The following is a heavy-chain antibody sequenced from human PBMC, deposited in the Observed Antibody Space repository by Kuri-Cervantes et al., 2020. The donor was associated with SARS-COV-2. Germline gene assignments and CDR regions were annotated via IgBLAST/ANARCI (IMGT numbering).Heavy chain of an antibody. CDR3: ARGVRYFDY. V-gene: IGHV3-74*01. CDR2: INSDGSST. CDR1: GFAFRDYT. D-gene: IGHD4/OR15-4a*01. Sequence: GESLKISCAASGFAFRDYTMNWVRQAPGKGLVWVSRINSDGSSTSYADSVKGRFTISRDNAKNTLYLRMNGLRAEDTAVYYCARGVRYFDYWGQATLVTSSS. J-gene: IGHJ4*02.